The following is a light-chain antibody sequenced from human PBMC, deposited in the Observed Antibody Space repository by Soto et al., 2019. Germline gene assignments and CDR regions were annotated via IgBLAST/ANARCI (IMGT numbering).Light chain of an antibody. V-gene: IGKV1-5*01. CDR3: KHWQT. CDR2: DAS. CDR1: RNIERW. Sequence: DIQMTQSPSTLSASLGDRVTITCRASRNIERWLAWYQQKPGKAPRLLIYDASTLETGVPSRFSGGGSGTESLLTISSQEQNKNTTYYSKHWQTFG. J-gene: IGKJ2*01.